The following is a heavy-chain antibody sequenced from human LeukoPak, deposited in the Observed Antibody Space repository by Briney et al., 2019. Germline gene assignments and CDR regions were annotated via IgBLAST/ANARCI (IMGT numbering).Heavy chain of an antibody. J-gene: IGHJ4*02. CDR3: ARVLNSASKVFDY. V-gene: IGHV4-59*01. D-gene: IGHD6-6*01. CDR1: GGSMSSYY. CDR2: IFYSGNT. Sequence: SETLSLTCTVSGGSMSSYYWSWIRQPPGKGLEWIGYIFYSGNTDCNPSLKSRVTISVDTSKNQFSLKVSSVTAADTAVYYCARVLNSASKVFDYWGQGTLVTVSS.